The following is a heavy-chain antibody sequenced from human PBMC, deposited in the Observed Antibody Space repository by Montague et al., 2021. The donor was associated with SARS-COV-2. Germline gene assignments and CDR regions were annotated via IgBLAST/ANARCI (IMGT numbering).Heavy chain of an antibody. Sequence: SLRLSYAASGFTFSSYEMNWVRQAPGKGLEWVSYISSSGSTIYYADSVKGRFTISRDNAKNLLYLQMNSLRAEDTAVYYCARDLLDYYYYYGMDVWGQGTTVTVSS. CDR3: ARDLLDYYYYYGMDV. J-gene: IGHJ6*02. CDR2: ISSSGSTI. V-gene: IGHV3-48*03. CDR1: GFTFSSYE. D-gene: IGHD2-15*01.